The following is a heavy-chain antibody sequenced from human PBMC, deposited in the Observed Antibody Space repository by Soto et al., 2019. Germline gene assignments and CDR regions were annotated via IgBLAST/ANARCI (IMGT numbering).Heavy chain of an antibody. Sequence: QVQLVESGGGVVQPGRSLRLSCAASGFTFSRYGMHWVRQAPGKGLEWVAVISYDGSNKYYADSVKGRFTIPRDNSKNTLYLQMNSLRAEHTAVYYGLYGMDVWGQGTTVTVSS. CDR2: ISYDGSNK. V-gene: IGHV3-30*03. CDR1: GFTFSRYG. J-gene: IGHJ6*02. CDR3: LYGMDV.